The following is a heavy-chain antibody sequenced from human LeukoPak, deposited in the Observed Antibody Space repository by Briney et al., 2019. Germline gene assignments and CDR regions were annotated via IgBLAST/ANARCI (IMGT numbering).Heavy chain of an antibody. CDR3: ARDRVYCGSTSCYAYYFDY. D-gene: IGHD2-2*01. V-gene: IGHV3-23*01. J-gene: IGHJ4*02. CDR2: ISGSGGST. Sequence: PGGSLRLSCAASGFTFSSYAMSWVRQAPGKGLEWVSAISGSGGSTYYADSVKGRFTISRDNSKNTLYLQMNSLRAEDTAVYYCARDRVYCGSTSCYAYYFDYWGQGTLVTVSS. CDR1: GFTFSSYA.